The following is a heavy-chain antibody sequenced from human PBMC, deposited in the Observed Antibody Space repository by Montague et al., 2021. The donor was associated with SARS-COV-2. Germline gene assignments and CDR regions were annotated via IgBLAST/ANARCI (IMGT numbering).Heavy chain of an antibody. J-gene: IGHJ3*02. Sequence: SETLSLTCTVSGGSINSYYWSWIRQPPGKGLEWIGYIYYSGSTNYNPSLKSRVTISVDTSKNQFSLKLSSVTAADTAVYYCARRGLGYCSSTSCQNAFDIWAQGTMVTVSS. CDR1: GGSINSYY. V-gene: IGHV4-59*08. D-gene: IGHD2-2*01. CDR2: IYYSGST. CDR3: ARRGLGYCSSTSCQNAFDI.